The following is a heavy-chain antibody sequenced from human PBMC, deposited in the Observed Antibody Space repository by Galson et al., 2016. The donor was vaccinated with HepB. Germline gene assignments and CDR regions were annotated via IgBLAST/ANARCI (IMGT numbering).Heavy chain of an antibody. CDR1: GYILSNYH. CDR2: IHLSDITT. D-gene: IGHD4-17*01. V-gene: IGHV1-46*03. CDR3: SRDRTVTTLLHY. J-gene: IGHJ4*02. Sequence: SCKASGYILSNYHLHWVRQAPGQGLEWMGAIHLSDITTYYAQKFQGRVTMTSDTATSTVYMEWSRLRSDDTAGYCCSRDRTVTTLLHYWGQGTLVTVSS.